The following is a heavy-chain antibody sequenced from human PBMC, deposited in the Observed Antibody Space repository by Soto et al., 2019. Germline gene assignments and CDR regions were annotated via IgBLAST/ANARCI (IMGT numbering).Heavy chain of an antibody. V-gene: IGHV1-18*01. Sequence: QVELVQSGAEVKKPGASVKVSCKASGYIFTSYGIIWVRQAPGEGLEWMGWISNYNGITNYAQKVQGRVTLNTDRSTSTAYMELRILRSDDTAVYYCAESMGGSGTYVSWGQGTLVTVSS. CDR2: ISNYNGIT. J-gene: IGHJ4*02. CDR1: GYIFTSYG. D-gene: IGHD3-10*01. CDR3: AESMGGSGTYVS.